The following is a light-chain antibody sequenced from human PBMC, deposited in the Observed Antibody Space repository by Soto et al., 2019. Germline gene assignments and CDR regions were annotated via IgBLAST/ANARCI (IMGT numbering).Light chain of an antibody. CDR1: SGHSSYA. CDR2: LNSDGSH. CDR3: QTWGTGIHV. V-gene: IGLV4-69*01. Sequence: QLVLTQSPSASASLGASVKLTCTLSSGHSSYAIAWHQQQPEKGPRYLMKLNSDGSHSKGDGIPDRFSGSSSGAERYLTNSSLQSEDEADYYCQTWGTGIHVFGGGTQLTVL. J-gene: IGLJ7*01.